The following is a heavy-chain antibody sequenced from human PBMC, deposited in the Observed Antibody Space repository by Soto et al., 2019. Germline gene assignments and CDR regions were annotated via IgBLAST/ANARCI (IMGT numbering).Heavy chain of an antibody. CDR3: ARVRLTYSSGWYPYYFDY. V-gene: IGHV1-69*02. CDR2: IIPILDIP. J-gene: IGHJ4*02. D-gene: IGHD6-19*01. Sequence: ASVKVSCKASGGTFSRYTISWVRQAPGQGLEWMGRIIPILDIPNYAQNFQGRVTITADESTSTAYMELSSLRSEDTAVYYCARVRLTYSSGWYPYYFDYWGQGTLVTVSS. CDR1: GGTFSRYT.